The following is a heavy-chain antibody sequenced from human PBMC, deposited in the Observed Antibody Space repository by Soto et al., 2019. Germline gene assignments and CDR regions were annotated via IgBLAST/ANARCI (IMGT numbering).Heavy chain of an antibody. CDR2: IYHSGST. CDR1: GGSISSGGYS. D-gene: IGHD5-12*01. V-gene: IGHV4-30-2*01. Sequence: QLQLQESGSGLVKPSQTLSLTCAVSGGSISSGGYSWSWIRQPPGKGLEWIGYIYHSGSTYYNPSLRRRVTISVDRSKTQFSLKLSSVTAADTAVYYCASSIVATLGGGFFDYWGQGTLVTVSS. J-gene: IGHJ4*02. CDR3: ASSIVATLGGGFFDY.